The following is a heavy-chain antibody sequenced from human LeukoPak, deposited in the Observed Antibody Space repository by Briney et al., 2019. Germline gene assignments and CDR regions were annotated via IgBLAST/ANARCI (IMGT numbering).Heavy chain of an antibody. D-gene: IGHD4-17*01. Sequence: SETLSLTCTVSGGSISSGGYYWSWIRQHPGKGLEWIGYIYYSGSTYYNPSLKSRVTLSVDTSKNQFSLKLSSVTAADTAVYYCARVISGNYGDYEGMDVWGQGTTVTVSS. CDR1: GGSISSGGYY. CDR2: IYYSGST. CDR3: ARVISGNYGDYEGMDV. V-gene: IGHV4-31*03. J-gene: IGHJ6*02.